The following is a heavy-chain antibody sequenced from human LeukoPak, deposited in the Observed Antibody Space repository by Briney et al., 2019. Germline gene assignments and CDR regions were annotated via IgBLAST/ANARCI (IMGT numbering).Heavy chain of an antibody. Sequence: SVKVSCKASGGIFSSYAINWVRQAPGQGLGWMGGIIPIFGTANSAQKFQGRVTIIADESTSTAYMELSSLRSEDTAVYYCARDLRVGDSPDTFDAFDIWGQGTMVTVSS. V-gene: IGHV1-69*13. D-gene: IGHD2/OR15-2a*01. CDR3: ARDLRVGDSPDTFDAFDI. J-gene: IGHJ3*02. CDR2: IIPIFGTA. CDR1: GGIFSSYA.